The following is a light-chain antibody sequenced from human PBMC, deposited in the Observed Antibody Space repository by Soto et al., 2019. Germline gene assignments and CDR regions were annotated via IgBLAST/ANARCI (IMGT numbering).Light chain of an antibody. Sequence: QSVLTQPPSVSGTPGQRVTISFSGSSSNIGSNSVNWYQQLPGTAPKVLIYSNNQRPSGVPDRFSGSKSGTAASLAISGLQAEDEAEYYCAAWDDSLIGPVFGGGTKRTVL. V-gene: IGLV1-44*01. CDR1: SSNIGSNS. CDR2: SNN. J-gene: IGLJ3*02. CDR3: AAWDDSLIGPV.